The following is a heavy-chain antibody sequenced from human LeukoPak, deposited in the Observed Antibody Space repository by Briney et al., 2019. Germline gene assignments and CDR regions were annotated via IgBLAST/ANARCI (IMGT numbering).Heavy chain of an antibody. Sequence: GGSPRLSCAASGFTFSSYAMSWVRQAPGKGLEWVSVIYSGGSTYYADSVKGRFTISRDNSKNTLYLQMNSLRAEDTAVYYCARVGGYDKAAAFDIWGQGTMVTVSS. CDR2: IYSGGST. CDR3: ARVGGYDKAAAFDI. D-gene: IGHD5-12*01. CDR1: GFTFSSYA. J-gene: IGHJ3*02. V-gene: IGHV3-66*01.